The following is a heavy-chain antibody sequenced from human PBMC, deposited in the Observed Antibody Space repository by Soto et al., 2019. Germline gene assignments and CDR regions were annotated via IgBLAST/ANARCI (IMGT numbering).Heavy chain of an antibody. CDR3: PRESEDLTSNFDY. J-gene: IGHJ4*02. V-gene: IGHV3-21*06. Sequence: GGSLRLSCAASGFTFTRYSMNWVRQAPGKGLEWVSSISSTTNYIYYGDSMKGRFTISRDNAKNSLYLEMNSLRAEDTAVYYCPRESEDLTSNFDYWGQGTPVPVYS. CDR2: ISSTTNYI. CDR1: GFTFTRYS. D-gene: IGHD7-27*01.